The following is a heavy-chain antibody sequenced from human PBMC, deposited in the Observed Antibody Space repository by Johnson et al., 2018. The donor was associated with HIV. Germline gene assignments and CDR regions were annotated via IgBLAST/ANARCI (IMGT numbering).Heavy chain of an antibody. Sequence: VQLVESGGGLVQPGGSLRLSCAASGFTFSSYWMHWVRQAPGKGLEWVSGISWNSGSIGYADSVKGRFTISRDNAKNSLYLQMNSLRAEDTALYYCAREGPSERAGFDIWGQGTMVTVSS. V-gene: IGHV3-9*01. CDR3: AREGPSERAGFDI. CDR2: ISWNSGSI. CDR1: GFTFSSYW. J-gene: IGHJ3*02.